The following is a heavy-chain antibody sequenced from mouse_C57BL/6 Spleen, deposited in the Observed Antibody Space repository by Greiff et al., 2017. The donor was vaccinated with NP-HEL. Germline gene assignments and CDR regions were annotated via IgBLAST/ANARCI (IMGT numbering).Heavy chain of an antibody. CDR3: ARGDSNYDYAMDY. Sequence: VQLKESGPELVKPGASVKMSCKASGYTFTDYNMHWVKQSHGKSLEWIGYINPNNGGTSYNQKFKGKATLTVNKSSSTAYMELRNLTSEDSAVYYCARGDSNYDYAMDYWGQGTSVTVSS. D-gene: IGHD2-5*01. J-gene: IGHJ4*01. V-gene: IGHV1-22*01. CDR1: GYTFTDYN. CDR2: INPNNGGT.